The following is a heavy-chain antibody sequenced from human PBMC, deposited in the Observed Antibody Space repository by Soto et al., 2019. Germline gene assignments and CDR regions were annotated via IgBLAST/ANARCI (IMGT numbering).Heavy chain of an antibody. J-gene: IGHJ4*02. V-gene: IGHV3-48*03. Sequence: EVQLVESGGGLVQPGGSLRLSCAASGFTFSSYEMHWVRQAPGKGLEWISYISSSGSSIHYADSVKGRFTISRDNDKNSLCLHRSVLRGEYTAVYYCASRHDYWGQGALVAVSS. CDR3: ASRHDY. CDR2: ISSSGSSI. CDR1: GFTFSSYE.